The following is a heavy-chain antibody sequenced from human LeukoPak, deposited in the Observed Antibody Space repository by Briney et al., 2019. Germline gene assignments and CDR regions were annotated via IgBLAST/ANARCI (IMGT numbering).Heavy chain of an antibody. J-gene: IGHJ4*02. CDR1: GFTFSAYS. CDR3: ARDAPHDSSGYYGPYYFDY. Sequence: KSGGSLRLSCAASGFTFSAYSMNWVRQAPGKGLEWVSSISSGSRYIYYADSVKGRFTISRDNAKDSLYLQMNSLRAEDTAVYYCARDAPHDSSGYYGPYYFDYWGQGTLVTVSS. D-gene: IGHD3-22*01. V-gene: IGHV3-21*01. CDR2: ISSGSRYI.